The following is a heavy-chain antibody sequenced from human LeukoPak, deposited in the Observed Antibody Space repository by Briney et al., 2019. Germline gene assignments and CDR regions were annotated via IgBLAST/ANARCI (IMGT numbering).Heavy chain of an antibody. CDR3: ASGQLHGEGCLF. J-gene: IGHJ4*02. V-gene: IGHV3-66*01. CDR1: GFTLSGNY. CDR2: IYTSGTA. Sequence: GGSLRLSCAASGFTLSGNYMTSVRQAPGKGLEWVSVIYTSGTADYADSVKGRFIISRDTSKNTVNLQMNSLRAEDTAVYYCASGQLHGEGCLFWRRRTLVTVSS. D-gene: IGHD1-7*01.